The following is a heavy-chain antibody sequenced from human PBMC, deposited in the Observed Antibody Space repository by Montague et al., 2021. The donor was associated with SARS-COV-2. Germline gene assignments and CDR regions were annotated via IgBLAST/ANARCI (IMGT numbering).Heavy chain of an antibody. CDR2: IFYTGNT. J-gene: IGHJ3*02. CDR3: ASRRWRGVAKAKGDAFDI. V-gene: IGHV4-39*01. Sequence: SETLSLTCTVSGGSITSSSYYWGWIRQPPGKGLEWIGTIFYTGNTYYNPSLKSRVTISVDTSKNQFSLKLSSVSAADTAVFYCASRRWRGVAKAKGDAFDIWGHGTMVTVSS. CDR1: GGSITSSSYY. D-gene: IGHD1-26*01.